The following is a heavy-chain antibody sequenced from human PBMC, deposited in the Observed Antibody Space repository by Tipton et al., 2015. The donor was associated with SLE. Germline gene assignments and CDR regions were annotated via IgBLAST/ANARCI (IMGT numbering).Heavy chain of an antibody. V-gene: IGHV4-39*07. J-gene: IGHJ6*02. CDR3: ARTAVLAAIMMDV. CDR2: ISYTGST. D-gene: IGHD3-3*02. CDR1: GGSISSSYY. Sequence: TLSLTCTVSGGSISSSYYWGWIRQSPGKGLEWIGSISYTGSTYYNPSLKSRVTISIDMSKNQFSLKLNSVTAADTAVYYCARTAVLAAIMMDVWGQGTTVTVSS.